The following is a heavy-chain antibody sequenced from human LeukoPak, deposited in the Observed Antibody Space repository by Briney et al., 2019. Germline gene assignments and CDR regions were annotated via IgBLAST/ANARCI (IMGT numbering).Heavy chain of an antibody. Sequence: GGSLRLSCATSGFTFSPYPMHWVRQAPGKGLEWVAVIAYDGGNIFYAPSVRGRFTISRVNSRGTLSLQMNSLKVEDTALYYCVRDPSARFYFDYWGQGTLVTVSS. D-gene: IGHD6-6*01. CDR3: VRDPSARFYFDY. CDR1: GFTFSPYP. CDR2: IAYDGGNI. J-gene: IGHJ4*02. V-gene: IGHV3-30*03.